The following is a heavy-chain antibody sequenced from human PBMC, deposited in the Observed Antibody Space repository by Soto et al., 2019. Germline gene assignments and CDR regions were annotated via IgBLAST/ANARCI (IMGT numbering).Heavy chain of an antibody. D-gene: IGHD1-20*01. Sequence: GGSLRLSCAASGFTFSSYAMSWVRQAPGKGLEWVSAISGSGGSTYYADSVKGRFTISRDNSKNTLYLQMNSLRAEDTVVYYCAKDPQYNWNHMDYWGQGTLVTVSS. J-gene: IGHJ4*02. CDR2: ISGSGGST. CDR1: GFTFSSYA. V-gene: IGHV3-23*01. CDR3: AKDPQYNWNHMDY.